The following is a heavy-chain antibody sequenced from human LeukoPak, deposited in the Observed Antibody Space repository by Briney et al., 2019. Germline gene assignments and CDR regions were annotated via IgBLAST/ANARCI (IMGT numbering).Heavy chain of an antibody. J-gene: IGHJ4*02. CDR1: GFTFSSYS. Sequence: LGGSLRLSCAASGFTFSSYSMNWVRQAPGKGLEWVSSISSSSSYIYYADSVKGRFTISRDNAKNSLYLQMNSLRAEDTAVYYCARDYRESSGTDYWGQGTLVTVSS. V-gene: IGHV3-21*01. CDR2: ISSSSSYI. CDR3: ARDYRESSGTDY. D-gene: IGHD1-26*01.